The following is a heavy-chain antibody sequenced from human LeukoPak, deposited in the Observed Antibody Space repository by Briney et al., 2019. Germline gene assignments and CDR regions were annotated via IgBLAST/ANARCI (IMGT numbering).Heavy chain of an antibody. V-gene: IGHV4-59*01. D-gene: IGHD3-3*01. CDR3: AGAVADFWSGQYYFDY. CDR1: GGSISSYC. Sequence: SETLSLTCTVPGGSISSYCWSWIRQPPGKGLEWIGCIYYSGSTNYNPSLKSRVTISVDTSKNQFSLKLSSVTAADTAVFYCAGAVADFWSGQYYFDYWGQGTLVTVSS. J-gene: IGHJ4*02. CDR2: IYYSGST.